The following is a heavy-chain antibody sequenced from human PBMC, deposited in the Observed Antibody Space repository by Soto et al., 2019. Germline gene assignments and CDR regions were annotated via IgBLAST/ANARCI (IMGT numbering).Heavy chain of an antibody. CDR3: VRDGSKTLRDCFDP. V-gene: IGHV4-4*07. CDR1: GGSMGKFY. CDR2: VYATGTS. J-gene: IGHJ5*02. D-gene: IGHD4-17*01. Sequence: SETLSLTCSVSGGSMGKFYWSWIRKTAGEGLEWMGRVYATGTSDYNPSLRSRIAMSVDISKKTFSLRLRSVTAADTGVYYCVRDGSKTLRDCFDPWGQGILVTV.